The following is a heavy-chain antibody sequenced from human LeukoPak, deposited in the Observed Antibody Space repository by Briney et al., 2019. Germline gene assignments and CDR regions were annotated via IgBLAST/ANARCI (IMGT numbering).Heavy chain of an antibody. J-gene: IGHJ4*02. Sequence: GGSLRLSCAASGFTFSSYGMHWVRQAPGKGLEWVAVIWYDGSNKYYADSVKGRFTISRDNSKNTLYLQMNSLRAEDTAVYYCARGGYGYLSGYYFDYWGQGTLVTVSS. CDR3: ARGGYGYLSGYYFDY. CDR1: GFTFSSYG. V-gene: IGHV3-33*01. D-gene: IGHD3-3*01. CDR2: IWYDGSNK.